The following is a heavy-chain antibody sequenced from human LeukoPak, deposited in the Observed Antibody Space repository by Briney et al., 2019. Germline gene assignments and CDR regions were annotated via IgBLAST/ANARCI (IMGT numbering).Heavy chain of an antibody. CDR3: ARVANITTFDMDV. D-gene: IGHD3-9*01. CDR1: GFTFSSFG. J-gene: IGHJ6*02. CDR2: IWYVGSRK. Sequence: PGGPLRLSCAACGFTFSSFGMQWLRQAPGKGLEWGAVIWYVGSRKYYADSVKGRFPIYRDNCKNTLYLQMSGLRGEDTSVYYCARVANITTFDMDVGGRGPRVTVSS. V-gene: IGHV3-33*01.